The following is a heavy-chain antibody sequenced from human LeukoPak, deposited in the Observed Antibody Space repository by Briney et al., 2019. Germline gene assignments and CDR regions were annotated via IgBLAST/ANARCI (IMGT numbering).Heavy chain of an antibody. D-gene: IGHD2-21*01. CDR1: GFTFSSYG. CDR3: VEDDGTYYFDS. J-gene: IGHJ4*02. CDR2: TRYDGSNK. Sequence: AGGSLRLSCKASGFTFSSYGMHWVRQAPGKGLQWVAFTRYDGSNKDYADFVNGRFTISRDNSEDMLYLEMNSLSPEDTAVYYCVEDDGTYYFDSWGRGTLVTVST. V-gene: IGHV3-30*02.